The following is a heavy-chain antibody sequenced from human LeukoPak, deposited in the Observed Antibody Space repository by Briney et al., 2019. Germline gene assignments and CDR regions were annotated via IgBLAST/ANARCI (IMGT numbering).Heavy chain of an antibody. CDR1: GGTFSSYA. J-gene: IGHJ6*03. CDR2: IIPIYGTA. CDR3: ARDRITVAGRKYYYYMDV. Sequence: ASVKVSCKASGGTFSSYAISWVRQAPGQGLEWMGGIIPIYGTANYAQKFQGRVTITADKSTSTAYMELSSLRSEDTAVYYCARDRITVAGRKYYYYMDVWGKGTTVTISS. D-gene: IGHD6-19*01. V-gene: IGHV1-69*06.